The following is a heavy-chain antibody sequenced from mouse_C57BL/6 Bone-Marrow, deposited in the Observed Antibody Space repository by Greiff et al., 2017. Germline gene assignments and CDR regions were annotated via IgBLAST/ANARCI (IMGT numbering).Heavy chain of an antibody. CDR2: INPNNGGT. D-gene: IGHD2-2*01. CDR3: ARPLWLEDYYYAMDY. Sequence: VQLQQSGPELVKPGASVKIPCKASGYTFTDYNMDWVKQSHGKSLAWIGDINPNNGGTIYNQKFKGKATLTVDKSSSTAYMELRSLTSEDTAVYYCARPLWLEDYYYAMDYWGQGTSVTVSS. J-gene: IGHJ4*01. V-gene: IGHV1-18*01. CDR1: GYTFTDYN.